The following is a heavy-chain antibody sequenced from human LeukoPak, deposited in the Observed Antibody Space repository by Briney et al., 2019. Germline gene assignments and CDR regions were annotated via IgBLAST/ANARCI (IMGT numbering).Heavy chain of an antibody. J-gene: IGHJ4*02. Sequence: GGSLRLSCAASGFTFSNYAMSWVCQAPGKGLEWVSAFSGSGGSTYYADSVKGRFTISRDNSKNTLYLQMNSLRAEDTAVYYCGKDVGYCSSTTCYKPFDYWGQEVLVTVSS. V-gene: IGHV3-23*01. D-gene: IGHD2-2*02. CDR3: GKDVGYCSSTTCYKPFDY. CDR1: GFTFSNYA. CDR2: FSGSGGST.